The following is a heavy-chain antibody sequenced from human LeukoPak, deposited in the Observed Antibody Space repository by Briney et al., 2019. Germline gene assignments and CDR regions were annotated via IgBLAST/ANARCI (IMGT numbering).Heavy chain of an antibody. CDR2: INPIGGST. CDR3: ARGIRGYCSGGSCYSWAYYYYYMDV. V-gene: IGHV1-46*01. Sequence: ASVKVSCKASADTFTSYYMHWVRQAPGQGLEWMAIINPIGGSTTYAQKFQGRVTMTRNTSISTAYMELSSLRSEDTAVYYCARGIRGYCSGGSCYSWAYYYYYMDVWGKGTTVTISS. J-gene: IGHJ6*03. D-gene: IGHD2-15*01. CDR1: ADTFTSYY.